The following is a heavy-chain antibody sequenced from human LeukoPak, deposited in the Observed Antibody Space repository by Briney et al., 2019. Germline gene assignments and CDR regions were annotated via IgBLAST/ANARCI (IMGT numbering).Heavy chain of an antibody. Sequence: PSETLSLTCTVSGGSISSYYWSWIRQPPGKGLEWIGYIYYSGSTNYNPSLKSRVTISVDTSKNQFSLKLSSVTAADTAVYYCARGLRNFWSGYQQSVWGQGTLVTVSS. CDR3: ARGLRNFWSGYQQSV. D-gene: IGHD3-3*01. CDR2: IYYSGST. CDR1: GGSISSYY. V-gene: IGHV4-59*01. J-gene: IGHJ4*02.